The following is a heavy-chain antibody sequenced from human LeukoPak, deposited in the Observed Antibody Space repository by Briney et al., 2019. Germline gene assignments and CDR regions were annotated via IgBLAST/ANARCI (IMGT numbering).Heavy chain of an antibody. CDR3: ARDLLGPGMILGY. CDR2: ISAYIGNT. CDR1: GYTFTSYG. J-gene: IGHJ4*02. Sequence: ASVKVSCKASGYTFTSYGISWMLPPRGQGHEWMGWISAYIGNTQYGQKLKGRVSMTTDTSTRTAYMELRSLRSDDTAVYYGARDLLGPGMILGYWGQGTLDTVSS. V-gene: IGHV1-18*01. D-gene: IGHD3-22*01.